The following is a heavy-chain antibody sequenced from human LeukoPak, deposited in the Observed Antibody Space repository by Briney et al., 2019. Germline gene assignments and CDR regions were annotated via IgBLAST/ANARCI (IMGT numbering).Heavy chain of an antibody. CDR2: ISYDGSNK. D-gene: IGHD5-18*01. V-gene: IGHV3-30*14. Sequence: PGGSLRLSCAASGFTFSSYAMHWVRQAPGKGLEWVAVISYDGSNKYYADSVKGRFTISRDNSKNTLYLQMNSLRAEDTAVYYCAKVTAVLSGGTDYWGQGTLVTVSS. J-gene: IGHJ4*02. CDR1: GFTFSSYA. CDR3: AKVTAVLSGGTDY.